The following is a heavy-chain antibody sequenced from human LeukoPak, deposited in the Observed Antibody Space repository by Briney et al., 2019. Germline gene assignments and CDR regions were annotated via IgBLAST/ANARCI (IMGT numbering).Heavy chain of an antibody. CDR3: AKTAAAAGPTRHFDF. D-gene: IGHD6-13*01. CDR1: GFTFSSYS. CDR2: ISYSGDTT. V-gene: IGHV3-23*01. J-gene: IGHJ4*02. Sequence: GGSLRLSCAASGFTFSSYSMNWVRQAPGKGLEWVSVISYSGDTTYYADSVKGRFTFSRDNSRNTLYLQMNNLRVEETAIYYCAKTAAAAGPTRHFDFWGQGSLVTVSS.